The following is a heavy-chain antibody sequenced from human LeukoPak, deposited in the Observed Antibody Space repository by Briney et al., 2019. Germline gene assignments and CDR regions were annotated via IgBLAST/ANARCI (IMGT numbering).Heavy chain of an antibody. Sequence: PGGSLRLSCAASGFTFSNYAMSWVRQAPGKGLECISGFSGSGGRTFYADSVKGRFTISRDNSKNTLYVQMNSLRAEDTAVYYCASSRGRYFDYWGQGTLVTVSS. D-gene: IGHD3-10*01. CDR2: FSGSGGRT. J-gene: IGHJ4*02. CDR1: GFTFSNYA. V-gene: IGHV3-23*01. CDR3: ASSRGRYFDY.